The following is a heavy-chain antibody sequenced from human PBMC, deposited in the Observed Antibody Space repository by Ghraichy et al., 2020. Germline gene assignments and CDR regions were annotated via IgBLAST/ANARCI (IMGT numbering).Heavy chain of an antibody. CDR3: ARGYGLEYSALHY. J-gene: IGHJ4*02. CDR1: GGTFNSYI. Sequence: SVKVSCKASGGTFNSYIINWVRQAPGQGLEWMGRIIPMFGTTNYAQKFQDRVTIFADESTSTVYMELTSLRSDDTAVFYCARGYGLEYSALHYWGQGTLITVSS. CDR2: IIPMFGTT. D-gene: IGHD5-12*01. V-gene: IGHV1-69*13.